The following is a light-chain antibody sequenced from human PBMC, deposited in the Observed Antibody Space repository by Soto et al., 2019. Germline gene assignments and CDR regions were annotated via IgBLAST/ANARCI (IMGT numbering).Light chain of an antibody. CDR3: QQYGGSPIT. J-gene: IGKJ5*01. V-gene: IGKV3-20*01. CDR1: QSVTTR. CDR2: GAS. Sequence: EIVLTQSPDTLSLSPGGRATLSCRASQSVTTRLAWYQQKPGQPPRLLISGASVRASGVPVRISGSGSGTDFTLTISRLEPEDFAPYYCQQYGGSPITFGLGTRLEVK.